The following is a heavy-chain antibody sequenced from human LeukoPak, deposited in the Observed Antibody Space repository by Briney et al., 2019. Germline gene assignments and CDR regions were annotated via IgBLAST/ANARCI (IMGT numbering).Heavy chain of an antibody. CDR1: GFTFDDYG. V-gene: IGHV3-20*01. J-gene: IGHJ4*02. CDR2: INWSGGNT. D-gene: IGHD1-26*01. CDR3: ARDTPSGTYFFDS. Sequence: SGGSLRLSCAASGFTFDDYGMSWVRQAPGKGLEWVSGINWSGGNTGYADSVKGRFTISRDNAKNSRFLQMNSLRAEDTALYHCARDTPSGTYFFDSWGQGTLVTVSS.